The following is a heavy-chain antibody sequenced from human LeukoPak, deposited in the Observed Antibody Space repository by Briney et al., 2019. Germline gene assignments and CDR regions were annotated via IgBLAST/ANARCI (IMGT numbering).Heavy chain of an antibody. Sequence: GESLKISCKGSGYSFPTYWIAWVRQMPGKGLEWMGIIYPDESNIRYSPSFQGQVTISADTSISTAYLQWSSLKASDTAMYYCVRPPSRGYSSSFEYWGQGTLVIVSS. D-gene: IGHD2-2*03. CDR1: GYSFPTYW. CDR2: IYPDESNI. V-gene: IGHV5-51*01. J-gene: IGHJ4*02. CDR3: VRPPSRGYSSSFEY.